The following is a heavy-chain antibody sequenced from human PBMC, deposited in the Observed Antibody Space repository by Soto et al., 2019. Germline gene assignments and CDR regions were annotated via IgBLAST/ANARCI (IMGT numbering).Heavy chain of an antibody. Sequence: PSETLSLTCTVSGGPMSSGGHYWSWIRQHPRKGLEWIGYISLSGGTYYNPSLKSRVTISGDPSKNHFSLNLTSLTAADTAVYYCARSSQSWYSDLSGRGTRVTVS. CDR2: ISLSGGT. CDR3: ARSSQSWYSDL. V-gene: IGHV4-31*03. CDR1: GGPMSSGGHY. J-gene: IGHJ2*01. D-gene: IGHD4-4*01.